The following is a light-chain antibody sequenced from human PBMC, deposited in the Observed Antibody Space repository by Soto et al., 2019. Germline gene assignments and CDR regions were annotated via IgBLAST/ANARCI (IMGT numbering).Light chain of an antibody. V-gene: IGLV2-14*01. Sequence: QSALTQPASVSGSPGQSITISCTGTSSDVGGYNYVSWYQQHPGKAPKFMIYDVSNRPSGVSKRFSGSKSGNTASLTISGLQAEDEADYYSSSYTTSNTRQIVFGTGTKVTVL. CDR2: DVS. CDR1: SSDVGGYNY. CDR3: SSYTTSNTRQIV. J-gene: IGLJ1*01.